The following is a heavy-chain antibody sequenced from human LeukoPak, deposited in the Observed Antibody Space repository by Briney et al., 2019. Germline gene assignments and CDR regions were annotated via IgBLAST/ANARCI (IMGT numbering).Heavy chain of an antibody. V-gene: IGHV1-69*13. D-gene: IGHD6-19*01. Sequence: ASVKVSWEASGGTFNSYAIRWVRQAPGQGLEWVGGIISIFVTANYAQEFQGRVAMAADESTSTAYMEMSSLRSEDTAVYYCARHSSGWLDYGFRKTPKPKYYFDYWGQGTLVTVSS. CDR3: ARHSSGWLDYGFRKTPKPKYYFDY. J-gene: IGHJ4*02. CDR1: GGTFNSYA. CDR2: IISIFVTA.